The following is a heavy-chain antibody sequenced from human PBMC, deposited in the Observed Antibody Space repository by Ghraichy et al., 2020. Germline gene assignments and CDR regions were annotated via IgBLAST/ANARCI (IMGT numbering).Heavy chain of an antibody. CDR2: IYHDGTT. D-gene: IGHD1-26*01. J-gene: IGHJ4*02. CDR1: GDSINSGW. Sequence: SETLSLTCAVSGDSINSGWWTWVRQPPGKGLEWIGEIYHDGTTHYNPSLNGRLTISMDNTKTQFSLSLNSVTAADTAVYYCARKFDGRDCWGQGTLVTVSS. CDR3: ARKFDGRDC. V-gene: IGHV4-4*02.